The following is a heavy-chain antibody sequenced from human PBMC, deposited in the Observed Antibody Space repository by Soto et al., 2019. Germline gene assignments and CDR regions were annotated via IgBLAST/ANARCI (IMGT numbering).Heavy chain of an antibody. CDR2: INPNSGGT. J-gene: IGHJ4*02. V-gene: IGHV1-2*02. CDR3: ASDMGGDYYLWGGNPIFGN. CDR1: GYPFSNYY. Sequence: GVSVKVSCKASGYPFSNYYIHWVRQAPGQGPEWMGWINPNSGGTSYAQKFKDRVIMTRDMSMSTAYMDLSRLTSDDTAIYYCASDMGGDYYLWGGNPIFGNWGQGTLVTVSS. D-gene: IGHD3-3*01.